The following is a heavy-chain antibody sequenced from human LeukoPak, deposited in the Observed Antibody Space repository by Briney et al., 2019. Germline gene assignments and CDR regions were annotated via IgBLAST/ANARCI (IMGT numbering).Heavy chain of an antibody. V-gene: IGHV4-59*08. Sequence: KTSETLSLTCTFSGRSINRYYWSWIRQPPGKGLEWIGYIYYSGSTNYNPSLKSRVTISVDTSKNQFSLKLSSVTAADTAVYYCARHSGTYPYNWFDPWGQGTLVTVSS. CDR2: IYYSGST. J-gene: IGHJ5*02. D-gene: IGHD1-26*01. CDR3: ARHSGTYPYNWFDP. CDR1: GRSINRYY.